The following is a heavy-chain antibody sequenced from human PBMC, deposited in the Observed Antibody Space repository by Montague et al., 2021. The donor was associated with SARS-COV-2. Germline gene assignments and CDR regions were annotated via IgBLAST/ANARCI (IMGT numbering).Heavy chain of an antibody. CDR1: GFTFRSYS. Sequence: SLRLSCAASGFTFRSYSLTWVRQAPGKGLAWVSSISTGRRSYIWYRESVKGRFTISRDNTKNSLYLQMNSLRDEDTAVYYCARSLPNSAGYSIDSWGQGTLVTVPS. V-gene: IGHV3-21*01. CDR2: ISTGRRSYI. J-gene: IGHJ4*02. D-gene: IGHD3-22*01. CDR3: ARSLPNSAGYSIDS.